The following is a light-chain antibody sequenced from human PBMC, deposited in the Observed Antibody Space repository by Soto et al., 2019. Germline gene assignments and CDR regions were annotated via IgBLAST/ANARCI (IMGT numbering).Light chain of an antibody. V-gene: IGKV1-39*01. Sequence: DILMNQSPSSLSASVGDRVTITCRASESISNYLNWYQQTPGKDPKLLISAASSLQSGVPSRFSGSGTGTDFTLTISNLQPEDCATYYCQQSYSTPRTFGQGTKLEI. CDR2: AAS. J-gene: IGKJ2*02. CDR1: ESISNY. CDR3: QQSYSTPRT.